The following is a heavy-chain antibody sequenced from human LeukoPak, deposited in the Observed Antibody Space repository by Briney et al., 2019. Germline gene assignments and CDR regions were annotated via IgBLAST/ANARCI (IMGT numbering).Heavy chain of an antibody. D-gene: IGHD4-17*01. CDR1: GYTFRTHG. Sequence: ASVKASCKPSGYTFRTHGLSWGRQAPGQGLEWMGWISSYNGNTNYAQKVQGRLTMTTDTSTSTAYMELRSLRSDDTAVYYCARGNDYGDPLDYWGQGTQVTVSS. CDR2: ISSYNGNT. J-gene: IGHJ4*02. CDR3: ARGNDYGDPLDY. V-gene: IGHV1-18*01.